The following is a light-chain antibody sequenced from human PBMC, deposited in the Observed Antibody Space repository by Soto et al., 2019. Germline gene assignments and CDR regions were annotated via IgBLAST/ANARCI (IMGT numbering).Light chain of an antibody. CDR1: QSVLYSSNNKNY. Sequence: DIVMTQSPDSLAVSLGERATINCRSSQSVLYSSNNKNYLAWYQQKPGQPPKLLIYWASTRESGVPDRFSGRGSGTDFTLTIGSLQAEDVAVYYCLQYYITPRTFGQGTKVEIK. CDR2: WAS. J-gene: IGKJ1*01. CDR3: LQYYITPRT. V-gene: IGKV4-1*01.